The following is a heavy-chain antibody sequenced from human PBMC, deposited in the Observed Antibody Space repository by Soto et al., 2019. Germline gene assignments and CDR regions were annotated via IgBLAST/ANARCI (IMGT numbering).Heavy chain of an antibody. V-gene: IGHV3-21*01. CDR1: GFTFSRFS. CDR3: ARVAY. Sequence: GSLRLSCEASGFTFSRFSMNWVRQVPGKGLEWVASISSGSSDTWYADSVKGRFIISRDNAQNSLFLQMNTLRPEDTAMYYCARVAYWGPGTQVTVSS. J-gene: IGHJ4*02. CDR2: ISSGSSDT.